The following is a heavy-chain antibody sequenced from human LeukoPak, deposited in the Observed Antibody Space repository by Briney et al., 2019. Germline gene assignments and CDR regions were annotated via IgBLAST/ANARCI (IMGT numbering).Heavy chain of an antibody. D-gene: IGHD2-2*01. CDR3: YARPVLPAAFLPSGNYMDV. Sequence: GGSLRLSCAASGLNVTYNYMSWVRQAPGKGLEWLSVFYSGGMTYYSEAVKGRFIIFRDNSKNTLYLQMNKLRAEDTAVYYCYARPVLPAAFLPSGNYMDVWGKGTTVTVSS. CDR1: GLNVTYNY. CDR2: FYSGGMT. V-gene: IGHV3-53*01. J-gene: IGHJ6*03.